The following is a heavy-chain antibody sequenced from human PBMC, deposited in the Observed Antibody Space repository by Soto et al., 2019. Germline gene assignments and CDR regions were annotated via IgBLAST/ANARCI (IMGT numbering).Heavy chain of an antibody. CDR2: VYSTGGT. V-gene: IGHV4-4*07. J-gene: IGHJ6*02. Sequence: KPSETLSLTCTVSGDSIGRFYWSWIRQSAEKGLEWIGRVYSTGGTAYNPALKGRVTISLDRSNNHVSLEMNSVTAADTAVYFCARDLSGTGLDIWGRGTRVTVSS. CDR1: GDSIGRFY. D-gene: IGHD1-26*01. CDR3: ARDLSGTGLDI.